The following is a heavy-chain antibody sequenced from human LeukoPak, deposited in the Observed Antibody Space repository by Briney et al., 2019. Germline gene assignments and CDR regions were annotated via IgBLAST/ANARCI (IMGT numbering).Heavy chain of an antibody. CDR3: GAPSRYSEWSTN. V-gene: IGHV4-39*01. CDR2: FYYSGSP. D-gene: IGHD3-3*01. J-gene: IGHJ4*02. Sequence: PSETLSLTCTVSGGSIRSSSYYWGWIRQPPGKGLEWIGSFYYSGSPYYNPSLKSRVTISVDMSKNRFSLKLSSVTAADTAVYYCGAPSRYSEWSTNWGQGTLVTVSS. CDR1: GGSIRSSSYY.